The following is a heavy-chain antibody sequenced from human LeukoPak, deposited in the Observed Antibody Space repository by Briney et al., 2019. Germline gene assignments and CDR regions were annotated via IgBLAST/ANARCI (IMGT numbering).Heavy chain of an antibody. CDR2: IYTSGCT. CDR1: GGSISSGSYY. J-gene: IGHJ5*02. CDR3: ARGFFIGLNWFDP. V-gene: IGHV4-61*02. D-gene: IGHD3-3*01. Sequence: SETLSLTCTVSGGSISSGSYYWRWIRQPAGKGLEWIGRIYTSGCTNYNPSLKSRVTISVDTSKNQFSLKLSSVTAADTAVYYCARGFFIGLNWFDPWGQGTLVTVSS.